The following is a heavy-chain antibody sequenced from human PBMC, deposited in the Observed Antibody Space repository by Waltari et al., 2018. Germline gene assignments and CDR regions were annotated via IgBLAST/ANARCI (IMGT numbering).Heavy chain of an antibody. CDR1: GGTFSSYA. CDR3: AALISTELELPY. V-gene: IGHV1-69*12. Sequence: QVQLVQSGAEVKKPGSSVKVSCKASGGTFSSYAISWVRQAPGQGLEWMGGIIPIFGTANYAQKLQGRVTITADESTSTAYMELSSLRSEDTAMYYCAALISTELELPYWGQGTLVTVSS. D-gene: IGHD1-7*01. J-gene: IGHJ4*02. CDR2: IIPIFGTA.